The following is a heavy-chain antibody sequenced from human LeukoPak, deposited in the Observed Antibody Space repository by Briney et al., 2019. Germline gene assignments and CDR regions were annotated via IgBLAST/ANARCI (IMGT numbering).Heavy chain of an antibody. CDR3: AVITPMGGY. D-gene: IGHD3-3*01. J-gene: IGHJ4*02. CDR2: ISYSGST. V-gene: IGHV4-59*11. Sequence: SETLSLTCTVSGDSITSHYWSWIRQPPGKGLEWIGYISYSGSTNYNPSLKSRVTISIDTSKTQFSLKLSSVTAADTAVYYCAVITPMGGYWGQGALVTVSS. CDR1: GDSITSHY.